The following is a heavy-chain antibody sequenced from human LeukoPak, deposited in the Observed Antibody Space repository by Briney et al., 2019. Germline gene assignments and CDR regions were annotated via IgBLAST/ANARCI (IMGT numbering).Heavy chain of an antibody. CDR3: ARATYYDFWSGLFDY. CDR2: INHSGST. CDR1: GGSFSGYY. D-gene: IGHD3-3*01. Sequence: PSETLSLTCAVYGGSFSGYYWSWIRQPPGKGLEWIGEINHSGSTNYNPSLKSRVTISVDTSKNQFSLKLSSVTAADTAVYYCARATYYDFWSGLFDYWGQGTLVTVSS. V-gene: IGHV4-34*01. J-gene: IGHJ4*02.